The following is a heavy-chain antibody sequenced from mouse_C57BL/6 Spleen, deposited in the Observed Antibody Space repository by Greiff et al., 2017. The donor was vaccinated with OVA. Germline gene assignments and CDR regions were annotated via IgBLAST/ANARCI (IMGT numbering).Heavy chain of an antibody. Sequence: QVQLQQPGAELVKPGASVKLSFKASGYTFTSYWMQWVKQRPGQGLEWIGEIDPSDSYTNYNQKFKGKATLTVDTSSSTAYMQLSSLTSEDSAVYYCARRAVYYGSSYGAYWGQGTLVTVSA. V-gene: IGHV1-50*01. CDR1: GYTFTSYW. D-gene: IGHD1-1*01. CDR2: IDPSDSYT. J-gene: IGHJ3*01. CDR3: ARRAVYYGSSYGAY.